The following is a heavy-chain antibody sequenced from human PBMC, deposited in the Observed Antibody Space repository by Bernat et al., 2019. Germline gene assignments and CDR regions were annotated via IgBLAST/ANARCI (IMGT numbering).Heavy chain of an antibody. CDR3: ARLHDFPSGYANSYSFGMDV. D-gene: IGHD3-3*01. V-gene: IGHV4-39*02. CDR2: IYYSGST. CDR1: GCSISSSNYY. J-gene: IGHJ6*04. Sequence: QLQLQYSGPGLVKPSETLSLTCTVSGCSISSSNYYLGWIRQPPGKGLEWIGSIYYSGSTYYNPSLKSRVTISVDTSKNHFPLKLTSVTVADTAVYYCARLHDFPSGYANSYSFGMDVWGEGTTVTVSS.